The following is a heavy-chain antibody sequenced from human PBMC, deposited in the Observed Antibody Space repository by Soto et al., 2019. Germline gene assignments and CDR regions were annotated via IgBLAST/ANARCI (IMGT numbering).Heavy chain of an antibody. Sequence: ASVKVSCKASGYTFTSYAMHWVRQAPGQRLEWMGWINAGNGNTKYSQKFQGRVTITRDTSASTAYMELSSLRSEDTAVYYCATRILRGYSSSWYNWFDPWGQGTLVTVS. CDR3: ATRILRGYSSSWYNWFDP. CDR1: GYTFTSYA. J-gene: IGHJ5*02. CDR2: INAGNGNT. D-gene: IGHD6-13*01. V-gene: IGHV1-3*01.